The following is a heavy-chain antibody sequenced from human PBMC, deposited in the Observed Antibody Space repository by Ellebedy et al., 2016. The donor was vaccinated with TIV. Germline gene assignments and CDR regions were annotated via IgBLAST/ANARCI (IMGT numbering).Heavy chain of an antibody. CDR1: GFRFSSFG. D-gene: IGHD3-10*01. V-gene: IGHV3-21*01. CDR2: ISGGSTYI. Sequence: GESLKISCTTSGFRFSSFGMNWVRQAPGKGLEWVSSISGGSTYIYYTDSVKGRFTISRDNAKNSLYLQMNSLTADDTAIFYCARDRGGQAFDYWGQGTLVTVSS. J-gene: IGHJ4*02. CDR3: ARDRGGQAFDY.